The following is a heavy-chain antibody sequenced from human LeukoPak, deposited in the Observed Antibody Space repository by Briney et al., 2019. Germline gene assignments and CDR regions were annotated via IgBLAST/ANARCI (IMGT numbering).Heavy chain of an antibody. D-gene: IGHD6-19*01. J-gene: IGHJ3*02. CDR3: ARVLSGGAFDI. Sequence: ASVKVSCKASGYTFTGYYIHWVRQAPGQGLEWMAWINPNSGGTNYAQKLQGRVTMATDTSTSTAYMELRSLRSDDTAVYYCARVLSGGAFDIWGQGTMVTVSS. CDR2: INPNSGGT. CDR1: GYTFTGYY. V-gene: IGHV1-2*02.